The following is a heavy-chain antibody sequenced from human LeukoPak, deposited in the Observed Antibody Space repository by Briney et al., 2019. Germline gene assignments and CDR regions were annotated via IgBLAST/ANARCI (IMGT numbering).Heavy chain of an antibody. J-gene: IGHJ5*02. CDR3: ARDDRVSGTFLRWFDP. CDR1: GGSITDYY. CDR2: IYKSGST. V-gene: IGHV4-4*07. D-gene: IGHD1-26*01. Sequence: SETLSLTCTVSGGSITDYYWSWIRQPAGKGLEWIGHIYKSGSTDYNPSLKSRVTMSMDTSKSQFSLNLSSVTAADTAVYYCARDDRVSGTFLRWFDPWGQGTLVIVSS.